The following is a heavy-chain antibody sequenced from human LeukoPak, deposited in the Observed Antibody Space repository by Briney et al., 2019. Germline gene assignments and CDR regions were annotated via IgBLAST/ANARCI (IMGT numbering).Heavy chain of an antibody. CDR2: IYLSATH. CDR3: ATAPILRGEGGEHYKYGMDV. V-gene: IGHV4-4*02. CDR1: VGSISSGNW. Sequence: SETLSLTCAVSVGSISSGNWWTWVRQSPGKGLEWIGEIYLSATHNYNPSLKSRVTISADTFKNHFSLKLTSVTAADTAVYYCATAPILRGEGGEHYKYGMDVWGQGTTVIVSS. J-gene: IGHJ6*02. D-gene: IGHD2-2*02.